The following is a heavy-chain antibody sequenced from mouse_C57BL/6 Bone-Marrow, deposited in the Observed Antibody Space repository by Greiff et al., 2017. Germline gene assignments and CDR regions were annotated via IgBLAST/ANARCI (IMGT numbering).Heavy chain of an antibody. Sequence: EVMLVESGGGLVQPGESLKLSCESNEYAFPSHDMSWVRQTPGKRLELVAAINSDGGSTYYPDTMERRFIISRDNTKKALYLQMSSLRSEDTALYYCARRDGYYPWFAYWGQGTLVTVSA. CDR3: ARRDGYYPWFAY. D-gene: IGHD2-3*01. V-gene: IGHV5-2*03. CDR2: INSDGGST. CDR1: EYAFPSHD. J-gene: IGHJ3*01.